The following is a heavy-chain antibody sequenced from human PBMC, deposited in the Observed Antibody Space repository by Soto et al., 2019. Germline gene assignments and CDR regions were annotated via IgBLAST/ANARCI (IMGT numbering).Heavy chain of an antibody. V-gene: IGHV3-7*01. Sequence: GGSLRLSCAASGFTFSSYWMSWVRQAPGKGLEWVANIKQDGSEKYYVDSVKGRFTISRDNAKNSLYLQMNSLRAEDTAVYYCARDIGLAVADYYYYYGMDVWGQGTTVTVSS. J-gene: IGHJ6*02. CDR2: IKQDGSEK. CDR3: ARDIGLAVADYYYYYGMDV. D-gene: IGHD6-19*01. CDR1: GFTFSSYW.